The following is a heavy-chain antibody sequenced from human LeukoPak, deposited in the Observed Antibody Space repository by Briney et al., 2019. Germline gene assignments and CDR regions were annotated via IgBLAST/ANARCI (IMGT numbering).Heavy chain of an antibody. Sequence: GRSLRLSCAASGFTFSSYDMHWVRQAPGKGLEWVAFISYDGSNKYYVDSVKGRFTISIDNSKNTLYLQMNSLRAEDTAVYHCADSGSYSLYWGQGTLVTVSS. J-gene: IGHJ4*02. CDR3: ADSGSYSLY. D-gene: IGHD1-26*01. CDR1: GFTFSSYD. V-gene: IGHV3-30*03. CDR2: ISYDGSNK.